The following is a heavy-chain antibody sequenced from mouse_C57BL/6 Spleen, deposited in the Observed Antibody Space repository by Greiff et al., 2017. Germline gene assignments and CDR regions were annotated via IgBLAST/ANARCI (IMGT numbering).Heavy chain of an antibody. J-gene: IGHJ2*01. CDR1: GYTFTSYW. CDR2: IHPNSGST. V-gene: IGHV1-64*01. CDR3: ARVYYYGSSSDY. D-gene: IGHD1-1*01. Sequence: QVQLQQSGAELVKPGASVKLSCKASGYTFTSYWMHWVKQRPGQGLEWIGMIHPNSGSTNYNEKFKSKATLTVDKSSSTAYMQLSSLTSEDSAVYYCARVYYYGSSSDYWGQGTTLTVSS.